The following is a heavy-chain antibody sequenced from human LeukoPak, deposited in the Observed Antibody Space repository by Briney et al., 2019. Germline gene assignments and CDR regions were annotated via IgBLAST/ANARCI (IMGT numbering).Heavy chain of an antibody. CDR2: INPSGGST. Sequence: ASVKVSCKASGYTFTSYYMHWVRQAPGQGREWMGIINPSGGSTSYAQNLQGRVTTITDTSTSTVYMELGSLTSDDTAVYYCAREHGGSMYEAFDIWGQGTMVTVTS. D-gene: IGHD1-26*01. CDR1: GYTFTSYY. CDR3: AREHGGSMYEAFDI. V-gene: IGHV1-46*01. J-gene: IGHJ3*02.